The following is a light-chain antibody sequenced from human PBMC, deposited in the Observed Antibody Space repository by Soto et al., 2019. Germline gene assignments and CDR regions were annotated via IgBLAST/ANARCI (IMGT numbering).Light chain of an antibody. J-gene: IGLJ3*02. V-gene: IGLV2-14*01. CDR1: SSDVGAYKY. Sequence: QSVLTQPASVSGSPGQSITISCTGTSSDVGAYKYVSWYQQYPGKAPKLLIYDVSNRPSGVSNRFSGSKSGNTASLTISGLQAEDEADYYCSSYTSRITVVFGGGTKPTVL. CDR3: SSYTSRITVV. CDR2: DVS.